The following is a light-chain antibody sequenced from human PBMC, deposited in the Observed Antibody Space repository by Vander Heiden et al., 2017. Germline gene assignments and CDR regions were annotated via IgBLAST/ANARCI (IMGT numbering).Light chain of an antibody. CDR3: QQDNSSWA. V-gene: IGKV1-5*01. CDR1: QSISSW. CDR2: DAS. Sequence: DIQMTQSPSTLSASVGDRVTITCRASQSISSWLAWYQQKPGKAPKLLIYDASSLESGVPSRFSGSGSGTEFTLTISSLQPDNFATYYCQQDNSSWAFGPGTKVEIK. J-gene: IGKJ1*01.